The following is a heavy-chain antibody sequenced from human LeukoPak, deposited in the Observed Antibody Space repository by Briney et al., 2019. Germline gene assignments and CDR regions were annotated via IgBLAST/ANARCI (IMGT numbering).Heavy chain of an antibody. V-gene: IGHV3-33*05. CDR3: AKRDCSDNNCYFVN. J-gene: IGHJ4*02. CDR1: GFTFSSYG. D-gene: IGHD1-20*01. Sequence: GRSLRLSCAASGFTFSSYGIHWVRQAPGKGLEWVAVISYDGNTKYYADSVKGRFTISRDNSKNTLYLQMDSLRAEDTAVYFCAKRDCSDNNCYFVNWGQGTLVTVSS. CDR2: ISYDGNTK.